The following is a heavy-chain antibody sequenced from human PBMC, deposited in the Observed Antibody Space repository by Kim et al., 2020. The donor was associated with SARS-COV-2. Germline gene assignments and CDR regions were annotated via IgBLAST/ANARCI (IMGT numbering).Heavy chain of an antibody. V-gene: IGHV3-30-3*01. J-gene: IGHJ4*02. CDR3: ARDFRDCTNGVCYCFRFSGYYFDY. D-gene: IGHD2-8*01. CDR2: ISYDGSNK. Sequence: GGSLRLSCAASGFTFSSYAMHWVRQAPGKGLEWVAVISYDGSNKYYADSVKGRFTISRDNSKNTLYLQMNSLRAEDTAVYYCARDFRDCTNGVCYCFRFSGYYFDYWGQGTLVTVSS. CDR1: GFTFSSYA.